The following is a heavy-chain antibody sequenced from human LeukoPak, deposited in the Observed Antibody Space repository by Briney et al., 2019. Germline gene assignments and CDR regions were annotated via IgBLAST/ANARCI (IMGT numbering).Heavy chain of an antibody. D-gene: IGHD5-24*01. CDR3: ARGRDGYNGCWFDP. V-gene: IGHV1-2*02. J-gene: IGHJ5*02. CDR1: GYTFTGYY. CDR2: INPNSGGT. Sequence: ASVKVSCKASGYTFTGYYMLWVRQAPGQGLEWMGWINPNSGGTNYAQKFQGRVTMTRDTSISTAYMELSRLRSDDTAVYYCARGRDGYNGCWFDPWGQGTLVTVSS.